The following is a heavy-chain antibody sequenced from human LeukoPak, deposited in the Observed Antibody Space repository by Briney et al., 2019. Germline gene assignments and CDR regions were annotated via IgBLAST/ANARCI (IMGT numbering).Heavy chain of an antibody. CDR2: ISSSSSTI. CDR3: ARVPYFYGSGSYPFDY. Sequence: GGSLRLSCAASGFTFSGYSMNWVRRAPGKGLEWVSYISSSSSTIYYADSVKGRFTISRDNAKNSLYLQMNSLRAEDTAVYYCARVPYFYGSGSYPFDYWGQGTLVTVSS. D-gene: IGHD3-10*01. CDR1: GFTFSGYS. J-gene: IGHJ4*02. V-gene: IGHV3-48*01.